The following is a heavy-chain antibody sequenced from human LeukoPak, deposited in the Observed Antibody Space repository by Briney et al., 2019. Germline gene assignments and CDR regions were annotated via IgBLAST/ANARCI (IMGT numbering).Heavy chain of an antibody. D-gene: IGHD6-13*01. J-gene: IGHJ4*02. V-gene: IGHV3-23*01. CDR1: GFTFSSYA. CDR2: ISGSGGST. CDR3: AKVDPEYSSSWYDDY. Sequence: GGSLRLSCAASGFTFSSYAMSWVRQAPGKGLEWVSAISGSGGSTYYADSVKGRFTISRDNSKNTLCLQMNSLRAEDTAVYYCAKVDPEYSSSWYDDYWGQGTLVTVSS.